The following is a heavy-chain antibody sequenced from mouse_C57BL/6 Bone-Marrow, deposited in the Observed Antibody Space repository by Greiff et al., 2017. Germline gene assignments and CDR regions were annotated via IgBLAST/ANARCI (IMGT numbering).Heavy chain of an antibody. CDR2: ISSGGSYT. J-gene: IGHJ3*01. V-gene: IGHV5-6*01. Sequence: EVQVVESGGDLVKPGGSLKLSCAASGFTFSSYGMSWVRQTPDKRLEWVATISSGGSYTYYPDSVKGRFTISRDNAKNTLYLQMSSLKSEDTAMYYCARHGDYGAYWGQGTLVTVSA. CDR3: ARHGDYGAY. D-gene: IGHD1-1*02. CDR1: GFTFSSYG.